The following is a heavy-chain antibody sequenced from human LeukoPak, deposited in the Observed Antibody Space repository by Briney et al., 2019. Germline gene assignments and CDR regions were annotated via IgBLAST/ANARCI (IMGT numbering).Heavy chain of an antibody. V-gene: IGHV3-74*03. J-gene: IGHJ3*02. CDR2: INGDGSNT. D-gene: IGHD2-15*01. CDR1: GFTFSSHW. Sequence: GGSLRLSCAASGFTFSSHWMHWVRQAPGKGLVWVSRINGDGSNTTYADSVKGRFTISGDNAKNTLYLQMNSLRAEDTAVYHCARSKSWYSTDAVDIWGQGTMITVSS. CDR3: ARSKSWYSTDAVDI.